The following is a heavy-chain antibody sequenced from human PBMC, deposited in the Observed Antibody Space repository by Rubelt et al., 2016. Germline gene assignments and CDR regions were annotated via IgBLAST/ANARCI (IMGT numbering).Heavy chain of an antibody. V-gene: IGHV4-38-2*02. Sequence: QVQLQESGPGLVKPSETLSLTCNVSGYSITSAYYWGWIRQPPGKGLEWIGSLYHSGNTYFNPSLKSRVTIPADPSKNQFSLNLCSGAAADAAVYYWASGHSGDDDGVGQVFEIGGQGRMVTV. CDR2: LYHSGNT. CDR3: ASGHSGDDDGVGQVFEI. CDR1: GYSITSAYY. J-gene: IGHJ3*02. D-gene: IGHD4/OR15-4a*01.